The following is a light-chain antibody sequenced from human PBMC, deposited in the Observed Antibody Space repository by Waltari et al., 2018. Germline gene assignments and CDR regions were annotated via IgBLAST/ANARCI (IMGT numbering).Light chain of an antibody. CDR3: QSYDTSLRGVL. V-gene: IGLV1-40*01. J-gene: IGLJ2*01. CDR2: ANN. CDR1: RSNIGAGYA. Sequence: QSVLTQPPSVSGAPGQRVTIPCTGSRSNIGAGYAVHRYRQIPGTAPKLLIYANNNRPSGVPDRFSGSKSGTSASLAITGLQAEDEADYYCQSYDTSLRGVLFGGGTKLTVL.